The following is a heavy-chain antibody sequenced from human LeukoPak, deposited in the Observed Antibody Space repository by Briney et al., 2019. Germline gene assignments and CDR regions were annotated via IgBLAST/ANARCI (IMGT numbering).Heavy chain of an antibody. CDR1: GGSFSGYY. V-gene: IGHV4-34*01. J-gene: IGHJ6*02. CDR3: ARMGYCSGGSCYSPLNYYYYYYGMDV. D-gene: IGHD2-15*01. CDR2: INRSGST. Sequence: PSETLSLTCAVYGGSFSGYYWSWIRQPPGKGLEWIGEINRSGSTNYNPSLKSRVTISVDTSKNQFSLKLSSVTAADTAVYYCARMGYCSGGSCYSPLNYYYYYYGMDVWGQGTTVTVSS.